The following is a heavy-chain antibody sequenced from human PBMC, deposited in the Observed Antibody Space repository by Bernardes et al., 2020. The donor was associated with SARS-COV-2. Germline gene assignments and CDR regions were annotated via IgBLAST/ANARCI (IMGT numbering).Heavy chain of an antibody. Sequence: ASVKVSCKASGYTFTDYHIHWVRQVPGQGLEWMGWIYPNAFCTAYAQRFQGRVTMTTDTSISTAFMELSRLRFDDTAVYYCAGVTYSSGSDFDYWGQGTLVTVSS. CDR3: AGVTYSSGSDFDY. CDR2: IYPNAFCT. J-gene: IGHJ4*02. V-gene: IGHV1-2*02. CDR1: GYTFTDYH. D-gene: IGHD3-22*01.